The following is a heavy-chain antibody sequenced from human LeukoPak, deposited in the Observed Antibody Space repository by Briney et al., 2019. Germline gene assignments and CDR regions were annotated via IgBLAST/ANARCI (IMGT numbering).Heavy chain of an antibody. CDR2: IKQDGSEK. D-gene: IGHD5-18*01. CDR1: GFTFRSYW. Sequence: GGSLRLSCAGSGFTFRSYWMHWVRQAPGKGLEWVANIKQDGSEKYYVDSVKGRFTIPRDNANDSVYLQMNSLRAEDTAVYYCARGRGYNYGYSDYWGQGTLVPVSS. V-gene: IGHV3-7*04. CDR3: ARGRGYNYGYSDY. J-gene: IGHJ4*02.